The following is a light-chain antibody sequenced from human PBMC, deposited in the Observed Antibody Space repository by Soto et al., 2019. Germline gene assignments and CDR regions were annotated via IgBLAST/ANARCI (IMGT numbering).Light chain of an antibody. CDR3: QQYVSTPWT. CDR2: GAS. J-gene: IGKJ1*01. Sequence: EIVFTHSPCTLSLSPLERATLSCRASQSVSSSYLAWYQQKPGQAPRLLIYGASSRATGTPDGFSGSGSGTDFTLTISRLEPEDFAIYHCQQYVSTPWTFGQGTKVDIK. CDR1: QSVSSSY. V-gene: IGKV3-20*01.